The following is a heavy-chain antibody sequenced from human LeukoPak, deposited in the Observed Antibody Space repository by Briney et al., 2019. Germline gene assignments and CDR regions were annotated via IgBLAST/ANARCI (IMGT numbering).Heavy chain of an antibody. Sequence: GASVKVSCNSAGYTFTSYYKHWMRQPPAQGLELMGIINPSGGSTSYAQKFQGRVTMTRDMSTSTVYMELSSLRSEDTAVYYCARVGVPAATGGWFDPWGQGTLVTVSS. CDR2: INPSGGST. V-gene: IGHV1-46*01. D-gene: IGHD2-2*01. J-gene: IGHJ5*02. CDR3: ARVGVPAATGGWFDP. CDR1: GYTFTSYY.